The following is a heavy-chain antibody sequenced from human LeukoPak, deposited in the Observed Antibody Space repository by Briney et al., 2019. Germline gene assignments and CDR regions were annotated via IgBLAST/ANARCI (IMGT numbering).Heavy chain of an antibody. Sequence: ASVKVSCKASGYTFTGYYMHWVRQAPGQGLEWMGRINPNSDGTNYAQKFQGRVTMTRDTSISTAYMELSRLRSDDTAVYYCASHISSSGYIDYWGQGTLVTVSS. CDR2: INPNSDGT. CDR3: ASHISSSGYIDY. D-gene: IGHD3-22*01. J-gene: IGHJ4*02. CDR1: GYTFTGYY. V-gene: IGHV1-2*06.